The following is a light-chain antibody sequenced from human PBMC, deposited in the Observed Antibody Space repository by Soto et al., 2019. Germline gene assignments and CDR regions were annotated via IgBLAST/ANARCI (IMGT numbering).Light chain of an antibody. Sequence: DFQMTQSPSSVSASVGDSVAITCRASRGISTWLAWYQQKPGNAPELLIQTASSVQSGVPSRFSGSGSGTDFTLTISSLQPEDSAIYYCQQTNGPFTFGPGTKVEVK. V-gene: IGKV1-12*01. CDR2: TAS. CDR3: QQTNGPFT. CDR1: RGISTW. J-gene: IGKJ3*01.